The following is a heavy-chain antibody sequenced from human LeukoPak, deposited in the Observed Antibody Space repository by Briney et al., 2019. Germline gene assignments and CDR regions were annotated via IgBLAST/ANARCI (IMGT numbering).Heavy chain of an antibody. CDR1: GGSISSHY. Sequence: SETLSLTCTVSGGSISSHYWSWIRQPPGKGLEWIGYIYYSGSTNYNPSLKSRVTISVDTSKNQFSLKLSSVTAADTAVYYCARDVYSSSWYGYYYYYIDVWGKGTTVTVSS. CDR3: ARDVYSSSWYGYYYYYIDV. CDR2: IYYSGST. J-gene: IGHJ6*03. D-gene: IGHD6-13*01. V-gene: IGHV4-59*11.